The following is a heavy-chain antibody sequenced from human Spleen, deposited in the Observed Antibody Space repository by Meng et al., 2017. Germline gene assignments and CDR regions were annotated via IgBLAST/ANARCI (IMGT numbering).Heavy chain of an antibody. CDR3: ARSRYLDYSKRWFDP. J-gene: IGHJ5*02. V-gene: IGHV4-34*01. CDR1: GGCFSGYY. Sequence: VQVQEWGGGVVKPSASSSLTCGVYGGCFSGYYWSWIRQPPGEGLEWIGEINHSGCTNYHPSLKSRVTISVDTSKTQFSLKLSSVTAADTAVYYCARSRYLDYSKRWFDPWGQGTLVTVSS. CDR2: INHSGCT. D-gene: IGHD4-11*01.